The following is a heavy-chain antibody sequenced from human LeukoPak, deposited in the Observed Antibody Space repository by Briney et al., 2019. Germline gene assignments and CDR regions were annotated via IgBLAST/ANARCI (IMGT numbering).Heavy chain of an antibody. V-gene: IGHV3-23*01. D-gene: IGHD6-19*01. CDR1: GFTFSSYA. Sequence: GGSLRLSCAASGFTFSSYAMSWVRQAPGKGLEWVSAISGSGGSTYYADSVKGRFTISRDNSKNTLYLQMNSLRAEDTAVYYCAKDEVGGSGWYYFDYWGQGTLVTVSS. CDR2: ISGSGGST. J-gene: IGHJ4*02. CDR3: AKDEVGGSGWYYFDY.